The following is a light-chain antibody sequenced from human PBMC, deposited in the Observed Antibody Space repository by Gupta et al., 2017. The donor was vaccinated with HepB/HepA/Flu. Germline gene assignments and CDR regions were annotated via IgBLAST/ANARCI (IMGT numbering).Light chain of an antibody. J-gene: IGKJ4*01. CDR2: DAS. V-gene: IGKV1-33*01. CDR1: HDIRSH. CDR3: QQYGDVVLT. Sequence: DIQMTQSPSSLSASVGGRVTITCQASHDIRSHLSWYHQKPGKAPKLLIYDASDLYEGVPSRFSGSGSRTDFTLNISNLQPEDIGTYYCQQYGDVVLTFGGGTKLEIK.